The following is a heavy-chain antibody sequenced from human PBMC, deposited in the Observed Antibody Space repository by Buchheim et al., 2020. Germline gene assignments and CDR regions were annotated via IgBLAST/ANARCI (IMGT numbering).Heavy chain of an antibody. Sequence: EVQLVVSGGGLVQPGGSLRLSCAASGFTFSSHWMGWVRQAPGKGLEWVANIKQDGSEKYYVDSVKGRFTISRDNAKNSLYLQMNSLRAEDTAVYYCARDPPDTGGNPYDWGQGTL. D-gene: IGHD4-23*01. CDR1: GFTFSSHW. CDR3: ARDPPDTGGNPYD. CDR2: IKQDGSEK. J-gene: IGHJ4*02. V-gene: IGHV3-7*01.